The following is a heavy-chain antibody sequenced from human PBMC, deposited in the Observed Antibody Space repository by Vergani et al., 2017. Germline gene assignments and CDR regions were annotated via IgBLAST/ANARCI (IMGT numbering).Heavy chain of an antibody. D-gene: IGHD1-26*01. CDR1: GFTVSSNY. V-gene: IGHV3-23*04. CDR3: AKDWWELRGGDAFDI. Sequence: EVQLVESGGGLVQPGGSLRLSCAASGFTVSSNYMSWVRQAPGKGLEWVSAISGSGGSTYYADSVKGRFTISRDNSKNTLYLQMNSLRAEDTAVYYCAKDWWELRGGDAFDIWGQGTMVTVSS. CDR2: ISGSGGST. J-gene: IGHJ3*02.